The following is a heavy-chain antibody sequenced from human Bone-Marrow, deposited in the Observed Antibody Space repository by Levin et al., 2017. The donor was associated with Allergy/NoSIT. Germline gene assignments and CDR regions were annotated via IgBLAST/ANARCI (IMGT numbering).Heavy chain of an antibody. J-gene: IGHJ4*02. Sequence: SETLSLTCAVSGGSISSSNWWSWVRQPPGKGLEWIGEIYHSGSTNYNPSLKSRVTISVDKSKNQFSLKLSSVTAADTAVYYCAREMGYCSSTSCGGFDYWGQGTLVTVSS. CDR1: GGSISSSNW. V-gene: IGHV4-4*02. CDR3: AREMGYCSSTSCGGFDY. D-gene: IGHD2-2*01. CDR2: IYHSGST.